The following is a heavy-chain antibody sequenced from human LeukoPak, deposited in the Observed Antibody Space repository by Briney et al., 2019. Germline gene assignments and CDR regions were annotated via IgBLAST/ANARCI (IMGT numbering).Heavy chain of an antibody. J-gene: IGHJ5*02. CDR3: ARDSDGDYVGWFDP. D-gene: IGHD4-17*01. CDR2: ITSSSSYI. Sequence: GGSLRLSCAASGFTFSSYSMNWVRQAPGKGLEWVSSITSSSSYIYYADSVKGRFTISRDNAKDSLYLQMNSLRAEDTAVYYCARDSDGDYVGWFDPWGQGTLVTVSS. CDR1: GFTFSSYS. V-gene: IGHV3-21*01.